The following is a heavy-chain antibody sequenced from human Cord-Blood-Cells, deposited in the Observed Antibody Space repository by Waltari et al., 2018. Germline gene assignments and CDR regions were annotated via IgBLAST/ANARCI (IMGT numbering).Heavy chain of an antibody. CDR1: GYTFTSYD. CDR2: MNPKSGNT. Sequence: QLQLVQSGDEVKKPGASVKVSCKASGYTFTSYDINWVRQANGQGLEWMGWMNPKSGNTGYAHKFQGRVTMTRNTSISTAYMELSSLRSEDTAVYYCARGARGGAVAGTDYWGQVTLVTVSS. V-gene: IGHV1-8*01. D-gene: IGHD6-13*01. J-gene: IGHJ4*02. CDR3: ARGARGGAVAGTDY.